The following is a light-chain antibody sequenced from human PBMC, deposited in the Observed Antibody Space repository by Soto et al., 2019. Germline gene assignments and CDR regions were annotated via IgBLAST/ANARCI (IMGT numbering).Light chain of an antibody. V-gene: IGKV3-20*01. Sequence: ETVLTQSPGTLSLSPGERATLSCRASQSINNNYLAWYQLKPGQAPRLLIYAASSRATDIPDRFSGSGSGTDFTLTIGRLEPEDFAVYSCQQYGSTPLTFGQGTKVEIK. CDR2: AAS. CDR3: QQYGSTPLT. CDR1: QSINNNY. J-gene: IGKJ1*01.